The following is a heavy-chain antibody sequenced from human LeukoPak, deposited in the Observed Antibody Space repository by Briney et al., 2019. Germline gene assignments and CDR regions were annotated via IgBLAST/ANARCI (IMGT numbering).Heavy chain of an antibody. CDR2: IIPIFGTA. J-gene: IGHJ5*02. CDR3: ARDCTEVP. Sequence: SVKVSCKASGGTFSSYAISWVRQAPGQGLEWMGGIIPIFGTANYAQKFQGRVTITRDTSASTVYMELSSLRSEDTAVYYCARDCTEVPWGQGTLVTVSS. V-gene: IGHV1-69*05. CDR1: GGTFSSYA.